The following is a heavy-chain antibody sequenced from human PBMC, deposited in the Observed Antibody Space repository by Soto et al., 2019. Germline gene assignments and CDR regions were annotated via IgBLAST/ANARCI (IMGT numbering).Heavy chain of an antibody. CDR3: ARDGSTSWYSYDYHGMDV. J-gene: IGHJ6*02. V-gene: IGHV3-7*05. D-gene: IGHD5-18*01. CDR2: INLDGSEK. CDR1: GFTFRTYW. Sequence: EVQLVESGGGLVQPGGSLRLSCAASGFTFRTYWLSWVRQVPGKGLEWVANINLDGSEKNYVDSVKGRFTISRDNARNSLYLQMSSLMSEDTALYYCARDGSTSWYSYDYHGMDVWGQGTTVTVSS.